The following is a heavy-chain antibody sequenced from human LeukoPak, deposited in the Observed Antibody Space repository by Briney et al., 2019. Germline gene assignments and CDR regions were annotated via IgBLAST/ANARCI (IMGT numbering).Heavy chain of an antibody. CDR1: GGSISRYY. J-gene: IGHJ4*02. D-gene: IGHD4-23*01. CDR3: ARGRDDYGGNSGNFDN. CDR2: IYYSGST. Sequence: SETLSLTCTVSGGSISRYYWSWIRQPPGKGLEWIGYIYYSGSTNYNPSLKSRDTISVDTSKNQFSLKLSSVTTADTAVYYCARGRDDYGGNSGNFDNWGQGTLVTVSS. V-gene: IGHV4-59*01.